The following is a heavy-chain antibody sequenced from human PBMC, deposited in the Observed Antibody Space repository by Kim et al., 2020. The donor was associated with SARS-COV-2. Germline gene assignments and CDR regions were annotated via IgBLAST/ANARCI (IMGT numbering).Heavy chain of an antibody. V-gene: IGHV1-46*01. Sequence: TSYAQKFQGRVTMTRDTSTSTVYMELSSLRSEDTAVYYCARDHGEYWFDPWGQGTLVTVSS. D-gene: IGHD3-10*01. CDR3: ARDHGEYWFDP. J-gene: IGHJ5*02. CDR2: T.